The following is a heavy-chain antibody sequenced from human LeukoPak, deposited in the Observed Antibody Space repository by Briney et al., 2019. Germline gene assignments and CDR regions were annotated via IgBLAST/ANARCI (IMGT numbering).Heavy chain of an antibody. CDR3: TRGGLYYYDSSGYYSH. CDR1: GGSFSGYY. D-gene: IGHD3-22*01. CDR2: INHSGST. J-gene: IGHJ1*01. Sequence: SETLSLTCAVYGGSFSGYYWSWIRQPPGKGLEWIGEINHSGSTNYNPSLKSRVTISVDTSKNQFSLKLSSVTAADTAVYYCTRGGLYYYDSSGYYSHWGQGTLVTVSS. V-gene: IGHV4-34*01.